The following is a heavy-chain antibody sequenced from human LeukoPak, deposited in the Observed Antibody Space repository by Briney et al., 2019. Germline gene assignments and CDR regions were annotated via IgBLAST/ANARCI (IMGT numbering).Heavy chain of an antibody. V-gene: IGHV3-21*01. CDR3: ARDLDDFWSGSRGYFDY. Sequence: GGSLRLSCVGSGFSVSDFWMAWVRQAPGKGLEWVSSISSSSSYIYYADSVKGRFTISRDNAKNSLYLQMNSLRAEDTAVYYCARDLDDFWSGSRGYFDYWGQGTLVTVSS. CDR2: ISSSSSYI. D-gene: IGHD3-3*01. CDR1: GFSVSDFW. J-gene: IGHJ4*02.